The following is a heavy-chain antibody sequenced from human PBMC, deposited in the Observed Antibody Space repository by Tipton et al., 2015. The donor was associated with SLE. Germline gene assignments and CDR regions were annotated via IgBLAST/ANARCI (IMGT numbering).Heavy chain of an antibody. J-gene: IGHJ4*02. CDR1: GFSFRHYW. CDR2: IKEDGSET. CDR3: VRQVTFFDY. V-gene: IGHV3-7*01. Sequence: SLRLSCAASGFSFRHYWMSWVRQAPGKGLEWVASIKEDGSETYYVASVSGRFAISRDTAKEAVYLQMISLRAEDTAVYFCVRQVTFFDYWGQGTLVTVSS. D-gene: IGHD2-21*02.